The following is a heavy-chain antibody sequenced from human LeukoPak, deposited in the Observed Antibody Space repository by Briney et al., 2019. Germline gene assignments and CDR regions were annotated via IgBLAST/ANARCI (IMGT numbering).Heavy chain of an antibody. CDR1: GFTFSSYG. D-gene: IGHD6-13*01. CDR2: ISYDGSNK. Sequence: PGRSLRLSCAASGFTFSSYGMHWVRQAPGKGLEWVAVISYDGSNKYYADSVKGRFTISRDNSKNTLYLQMNSLRAEDTAVYYCAKDHWQQLVRARGGPSDYWGQGTLVTVSS. CDR3: AKDHWQQLVRARGGPSDY. V-gene: IGHV3-30*18. J-gene: IGHJ4*02.